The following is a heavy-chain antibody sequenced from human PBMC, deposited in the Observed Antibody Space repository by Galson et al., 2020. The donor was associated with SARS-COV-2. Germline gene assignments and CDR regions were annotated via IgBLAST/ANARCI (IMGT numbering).Heavy chain of an antibody. CDR3: AKDYVVGSTGDGFDI. Sequence: GESLKISCAASGFTFRNYGMSWVRQAPGKGLEWVSTISHSGGSTYYADSVKGRFTISRDNSKKSLSLLLTSLISDDTARYYCAKDYVVGSTGDGFDIWGQGTMVTVSS. CDR1: GFTFRNYG. CDR2: ISHSGGST. J-gene: IGHJ3*02. V-gene: IGHV3-23*01. D-gene: IGHD1-26*01.